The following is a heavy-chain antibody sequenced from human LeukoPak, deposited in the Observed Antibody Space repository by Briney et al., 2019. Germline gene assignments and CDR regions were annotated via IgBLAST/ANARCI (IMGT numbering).Heavy chain of an antibody. V-gene: IGHV4-59*01. Sequence: KPSETLSLTCTLSGRSISSYYWSWIRQPPGKGLEWIGYIYYSGSTNYNPSLKSRVTISVDTSKNQFALKLSSVTAADTAVYYCARDRSGYSSGWYHLGYWGQGTLVSVSS. CDR3: ARDRSGYSSGWYHLGY. CDR2: IYYSGST. J-gene: IGHJ4*02. D-gene: IGHD6-19*01. CDR1: GRSISSYY.